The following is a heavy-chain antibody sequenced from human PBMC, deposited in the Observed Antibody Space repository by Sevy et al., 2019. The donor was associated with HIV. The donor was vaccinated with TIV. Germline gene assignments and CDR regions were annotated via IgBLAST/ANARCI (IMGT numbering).Heavy chain of an antibody. Sequence: GGSLRLSCTASGFTFGDYAMSWFRQAPGKGLEWVAFIRRNSYGAYGGKTEYAASVKGRFTISRDDSKSIAYLQMNSLKTEDTAVYFCTRALATVLTPEYYFDYWGQGTLVTVSS. J-gene: IGHJ4*02. CDR2: IRRNSYGAYGGKT. CDR3: TRALATVLTPEYYFDY. D-gene: IGHD4-17*01. CDR1: GFTFGDYA. V-gene: IGHV3-49*03.